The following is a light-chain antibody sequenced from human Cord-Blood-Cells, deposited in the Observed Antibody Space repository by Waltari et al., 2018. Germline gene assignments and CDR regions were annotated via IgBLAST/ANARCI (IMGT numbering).Light chain of an antibody. CDR1: QSISSW. V-gene: IGKV1-5*03. CDR3: QQYNSYSYT. J-gene: IGKJ2*01. CDR2: KAS. Sequence: DIQMTQSPSTLSASVGDRVTITCRASQSISSWLAWYQQKPGKAPKLLIYKASSLESWVPSRFSGSGSRTEVTLTISSLQPDDFATYYCQQYNSYSYTFGQGTKLEIK.